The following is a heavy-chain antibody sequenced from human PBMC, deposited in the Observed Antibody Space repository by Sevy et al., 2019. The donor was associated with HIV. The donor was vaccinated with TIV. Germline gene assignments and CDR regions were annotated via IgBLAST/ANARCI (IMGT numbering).Heavy chain of an antibody. D-gene: IGHD3-22*01. Sequence: ASVKVSCKASGYTFSNYGITWVRQAPGQGLEWMGWISGYNGDTNYAQKLQGRVTMTTDTSTSTAYMELRNLRSDDTAVYYCARGKLDYYDSSGYPYGMDVWGQGTTVTVS. V-gene: IGHV1-18*01. CDR1: GYTFSNYG. CDR3: ARGKLDYYDSSGYPYGMDV. J-gene: IGHJ6*02. CDR2: ISGYNGDT.